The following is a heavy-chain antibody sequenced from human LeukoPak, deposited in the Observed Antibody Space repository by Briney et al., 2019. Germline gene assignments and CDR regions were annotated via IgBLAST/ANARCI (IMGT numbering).Heavy chain of an antibody. V-gene: IGHV3-30*01. D-gene: IGHD6-13*01. CDR3: SRGVSTWYRIDY. CDR1: GFPFSIYS. CDR2: LSYDGSIK. Sequence: GGSLRLSCVASGFPFSIYSFHWVRQAPGKGLEWVALLSYDGSIKHYADSVKGRFTLSRDNSKSSVYLQMDSLKADDTAVYYCSRGVSTWYRIDYWGQGTLVTVSS. J-gene: IGHJ4*02.